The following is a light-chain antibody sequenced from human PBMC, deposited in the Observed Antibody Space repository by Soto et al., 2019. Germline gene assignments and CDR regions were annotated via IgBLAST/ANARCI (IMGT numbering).Light chain of an antibody. CDR2: EVT. V-gene: IGLV2-8*01. CDR1: SSDVGGYNY. Sequence: QSVLTQPPSASGSPGQSVTISCTGTSSDVGGYNYVSWYQQHPGKAPKLIIYEVTKRPSGVPDRFSGSKSGNMASLTVSGLQAEDEADYYCSSFAGSNNLLFGGGTQLTVL. CDR3: SSFAGSNNLL. J-gene: IGLJ2*01.